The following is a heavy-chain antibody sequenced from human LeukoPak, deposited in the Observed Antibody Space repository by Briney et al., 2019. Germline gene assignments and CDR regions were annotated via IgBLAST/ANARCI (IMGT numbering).Heavy chain of an antibody. CDR3: AREVITTHDAFDI. CDR1: GGSIGSGSYY. Sequence: PSETLSLTCTVSGGSIGSGSYYWSWIRQPAGKGLEWIGRIYTSGSTNYNPSLKSRVTISVDTSKNQFSLKLSSVTAADTAVYYCAREVITTHDAFDIWGQGTMVTVSS. CDR2: IYTSGST. J-gene: IGHJ3*02. V-gene: IGHV4-61*02. D-gene: IGHD3-22*01.